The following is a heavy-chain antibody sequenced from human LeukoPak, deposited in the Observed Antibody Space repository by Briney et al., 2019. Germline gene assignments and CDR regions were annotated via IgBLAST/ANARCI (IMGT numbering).Heavy chain of an antibody. CDR1: GYTFTDYY. CDR2: INPKSGDT. J-gene: IGHJ4*02. V-gene: IGHV1-2*07. D-gene: IGHD3-3*01. CDR3: SSELETLKPLRKFDY. Sequence: ASVKVSCKTSGYTFTDYYIHWVRQAPGQGLEWMGCINPKSGDTNYSHRVKGRVTMTRDTSITTGYMQLSRQGSDDTAVYYCSSELETLKPLRKFDYWGQGTLVTVSS.